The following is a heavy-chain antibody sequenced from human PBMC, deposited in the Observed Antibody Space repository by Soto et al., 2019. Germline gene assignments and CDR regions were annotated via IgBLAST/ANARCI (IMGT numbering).Heavy chain of an antibody. D-gene: IGHD6-19*01. CDR2: ISGSGVNT. Sequence: GGSLRLSCAASGFTFTSYAMSWVRQAPGKGLEWVSAISGSGVNTYSENSGKGRFTSSMDKFKNMLHLQMNSLRAEDTAVYYCAKDIAGAGTGKRPFDYWGQGTLVTVSS. V-gene: IGHV3-23*01. J-gene: IGHJ4*02. CDR1: GFTFTSYA. CDR3: AKDIAGAGTGKRPFDY.